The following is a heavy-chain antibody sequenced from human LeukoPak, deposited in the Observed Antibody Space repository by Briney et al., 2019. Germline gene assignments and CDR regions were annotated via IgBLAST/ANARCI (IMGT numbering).Heavy chain of an antibody. Sequence: GTTLGKPRQTLTLTCTWSGFSLSTSGVGVGCILQPPGKALGGLALIYCDYGKRYSSSLQSRLTTTNDTSKYQVVLTMTHMDHVDTATYYCAHSHYDILTGYPFFDYWGQGTLVTVSS. CDR3: AHSHYDILTGYPFFDY. CDR2: IYCDYGK. CDR1: GFSLSTSGVG. V-gene: IGHV2-5*02. J-gene: IGHJ4*02. D-gene: IGHD3-9*01.